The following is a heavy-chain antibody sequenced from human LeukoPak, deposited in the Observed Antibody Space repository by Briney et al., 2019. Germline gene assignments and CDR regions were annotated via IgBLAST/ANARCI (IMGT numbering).Heavy chain of an antibody. CDR3: ARRFLSSSPHGDYYYGMDV. CDR1: GGSISSYY. D-gene: IGHD6-13*01. CDR2: IYYSGST. J-gene: IGHJ6*02. V-gene: IGHV4-59*08. Sequence: TSETLSLTCTVSGGSISSYYWSWIRQPPGKGLEWIGYIYYSGSTNYNPSLKSRVTISVDTSKNQFSLKLSSVTAADTAVYYCARRFLSSSPHGDYYYGMDVWGQGTTVTVSS.